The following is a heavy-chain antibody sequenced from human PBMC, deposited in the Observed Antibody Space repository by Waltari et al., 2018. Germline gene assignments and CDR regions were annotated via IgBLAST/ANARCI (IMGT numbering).Heavy chain of an antibody. CDR3: ARDGRWLQFIDY. J-gene: IGHJ4*02. D-gene: IGHD5-12*01. CDR2: IYYSGST. V-gene: IGHV4-59*11. CDR1: GGSISSHY. Sequence: QVQLQESGPGLVKPSEPLSLPCTVSGGSISSHYWSWIRQPPGKGLEWIGYIYYSGSTNYNPSLKSRVTISVDTSKNQFSLKLSSVTAADTAVYYCARDGRWLQFIDYWGQGTLVTVSS.